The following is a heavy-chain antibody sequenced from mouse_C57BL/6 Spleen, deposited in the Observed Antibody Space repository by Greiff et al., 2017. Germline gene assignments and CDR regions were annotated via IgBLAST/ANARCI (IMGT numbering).Heavy chain of an antibody. D-gene: IGHD1-1*01. J-gene: IGHJ4*01. V-gene: IGHV5-17*01. CDR2: ISSGSSTI. CDR3: ASLGGNLTTVVDYYAMDY. Sequence: EVKLVESGGGLVKPGGSLKLSCAASGFTFSDYGMHWVRQAPEKGLEWVAYISSGSSTIYYADTVKGRFTLSRDNAKNTLFLQITSLRSEDTAMFYCASLGGNLTTVVDYYAMDYWGQGTSVTVSS. CDR1: GFTFSDYG.